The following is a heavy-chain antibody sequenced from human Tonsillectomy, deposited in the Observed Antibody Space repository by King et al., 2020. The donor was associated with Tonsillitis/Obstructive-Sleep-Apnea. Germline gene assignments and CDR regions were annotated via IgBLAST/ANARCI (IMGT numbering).Heavy chain of an antibody. CDR2: IYPGDSDT. V-gene: IGHV5-51*01. CDR1: GYSFTSYW. CDR3: ARQSCSSTSCYIGLYYMDV. J-gene: IGHJ6*03. Sequence: QLVQSGAEVKKPGESLKISCKGSGYSFTSYWIGWVRQMPGKGLEWMGIIYPGDSDTRYSPSFQGQVTISADKSISTAYLQWSSLKASDTAMYYCARQSCSSTSCYIGLYYMDVWGKGTTVTVSS. D-gene: IGHD2-2*01.